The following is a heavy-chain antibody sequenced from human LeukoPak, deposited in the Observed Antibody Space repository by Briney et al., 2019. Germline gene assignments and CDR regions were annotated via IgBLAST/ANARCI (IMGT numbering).Heavy chain of an antibody. CDR1: GFTFSSYE. D-gene: IGHD3-16*01. J-gene: IGHJ6*03. CDR2: ISSSGSTI. CDR3: ARVLGAYYYMDV. V-gene: IGHV3-48*03. Sequence: GGSLRLSCAASGFTFSSYEMNWVRQAPGRGLEWVSYISSSGSTIYYADSVKGRFTISRDKAKNSLYLQMNSLRAEDTAVYCCARVLGAYYYMDVWGKGTTVTVSS.